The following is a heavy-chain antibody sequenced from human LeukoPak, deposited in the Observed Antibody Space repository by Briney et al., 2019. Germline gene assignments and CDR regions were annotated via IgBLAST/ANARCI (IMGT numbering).Heavy chain of an antibody. V-gene: IGHV3-7*01. D-gene: IGHD3-10*01. Sequence: PGGSLRLSCVASGFIFSNYWMSWVRQAPVKGLEWVANIKQDGSEKNYVDSVKGRFTISRDNAKNTLYLQMNSLRAEDTAVYYCARDGLWFGEIFYHFDYWGQGTLVTVSS. CDR2: IKQDGSEK. CDR3: ARDGLWFGEIFYHFDY. J-gene: IGHJ4*02. CDR1: GFIFSNYW.